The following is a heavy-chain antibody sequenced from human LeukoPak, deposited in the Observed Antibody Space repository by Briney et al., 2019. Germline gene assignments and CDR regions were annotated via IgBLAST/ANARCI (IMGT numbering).Heavy chain of an antibody. CDR1: GGSISSYY. CDR2: IYYSGST. CDR3: ARILGIYDFWSGYPLEAFDI. V-gene: IGHV4-59*01. Sequence: SETLSLTSTVSGGSISSYYWSWIRQPPGKGLEWIGYIYYSGSTNYNPSLKSRVTISVDTSKNQFSLKLSSVTAADTAVYYCARILGIYDFWSGYPLEAFDIWGQGTMVTVSS. J-gene: IGHJ3*02. D-gene: IGHD3-3*01.